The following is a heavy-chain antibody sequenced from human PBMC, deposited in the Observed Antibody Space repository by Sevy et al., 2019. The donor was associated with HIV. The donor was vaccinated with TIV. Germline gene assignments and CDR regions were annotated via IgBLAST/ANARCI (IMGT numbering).Heavy chain of an antibody. CDR3: ARAEEGTYWGIFDY. D-gene: IGHD7-27*01. J-gene: IGHJ4*02. CDR1: GFTFTSYA. Sequence: GGSLRLSCAASGFTFTSYAMHWVRQAPGKGLEWVAVISYDGSNKYYADSVKGRFTISRDNSKNTLYLQMNSLRAEDTAVYYCARAEEGTYWGIFDYWGQGTLVTVSS. V-gene: IGHV3-30*04. CDR2: ISYDGSNK.